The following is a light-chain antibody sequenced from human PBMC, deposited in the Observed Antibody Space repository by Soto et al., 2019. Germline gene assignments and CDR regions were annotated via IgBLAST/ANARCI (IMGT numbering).Light chain of an antibody. CDR2: AAS. J-gene: IGKJ3*01. CDR1: QGISSW. CDR3: QQANSFPLT. V-gene: IGKV1-12*01. Sequence: DIQMTQSPSSVSASVGDRVTITCRASQGISSWLAWYQQKPGKAPKLLIYAASSLQSGAPSRFSGSGSVTEFTHPISSLQPEDFVTDFGQQANSFPLTFGPGTKVYI.